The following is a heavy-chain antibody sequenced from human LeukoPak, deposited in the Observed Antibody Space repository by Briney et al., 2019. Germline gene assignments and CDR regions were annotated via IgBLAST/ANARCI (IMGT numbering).Heavy chain of an antibody. CDR2: IWYDGSNK. D-gene: IGHD1-14*01. J-gene: IGHJ4*02. CDR3: ARESYKRHIDY. CDR1: GFTFSSYG. Sequence: GGSLRLSCAASGFTFSSYGMHWVRQAPGKGLEWVAVIWYDGSNKYYADSVKGRFTISRGNSKNTLYLQMNSLRAEDTAVYYCARESYKRHIDYWGQGTLVTVCS. V-gene: IGHV3-33*01.